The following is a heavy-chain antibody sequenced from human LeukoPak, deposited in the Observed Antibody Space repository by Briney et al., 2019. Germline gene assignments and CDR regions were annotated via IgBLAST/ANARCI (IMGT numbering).Heavy chain of an antibody. V-gene: IGHV3-21*01. CDR3: ARGGYSDFWSASNY. J-gene: IGHJ4*02. Sequence: ESGGSLRLSCAASGFTFSSYSMNWVRQAPGKGLEWGSSISSSSTYIYYADSVNGRFTISRDKDKNSLYLQMNSLRAEDTAVYYCARGGYSDFWSASNYWGQGTLVTVSS. CDR2: ISSSSTYI. D-gene: IGHD3-3*01. CDR1: GFTFSSYS.